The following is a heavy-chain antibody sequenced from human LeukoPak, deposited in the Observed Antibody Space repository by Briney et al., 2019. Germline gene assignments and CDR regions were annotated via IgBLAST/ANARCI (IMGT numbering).Heavy chain of an antibody. CDR1: GFTFNSYT. CDR3: ARVPPTSRAGYFFDY. Sequence: GGSLRLSCAASGFTFNSYTMNWVRQAPGKGLEWVSCISGSSTYIYYADSVKGRFTISRDNAKNSLYLQMNGLSAEDTAVYYCARVPPTSRAGYFFDYWGQGTLVTVSS. V-gene: IGHV3-21*01. J-gene: IGHJ4*02. CDR2: ISGSSTYI.